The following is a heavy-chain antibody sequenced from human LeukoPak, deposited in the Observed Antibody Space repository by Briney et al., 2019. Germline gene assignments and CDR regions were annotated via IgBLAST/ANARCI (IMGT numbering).Heavy chain of an antibody. CDR1: GGSISSSSYY. J-gene: IGHJ5*02. CDR3: ARHSRYGSRLNWFDP. V-gene: IGHV4-39*01. D-gene: IGHD3-10*01. Sequence: SETLSLICTVSGGSISSSSYYWGWIRQPPGKGLEWIGSIYYSGSTYYNPSLKSRVTISVDTSKNQFSLKLSSVTAADTAVYYCARHSRYGSRLNWFDPWGQGTLVTVSS. CDR2: IYYSGST.